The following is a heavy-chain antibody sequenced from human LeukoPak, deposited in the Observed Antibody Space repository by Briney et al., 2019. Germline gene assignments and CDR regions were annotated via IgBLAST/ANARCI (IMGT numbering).Heavy chain of an antibody. CDR3: ARGYYYDSSGYYDVGGYYFDY. Sequence: SETLSLTCTVSGGSISSYYWSWIRQPPGKGPEWIGYIYYSGSTNYNPSLKSRVTISVDTSKNQFSLKLSSVTAADTAVYYCARGYYYDSSGYYDVGGYYFDYWGQGTLVTVSS. J-gene: IGHJ4*02. V-gene: IGHV4-59*01. D-gene: IGHD3-22*01. CDR2: IYYSGST. CDR1: GGSISSYY.